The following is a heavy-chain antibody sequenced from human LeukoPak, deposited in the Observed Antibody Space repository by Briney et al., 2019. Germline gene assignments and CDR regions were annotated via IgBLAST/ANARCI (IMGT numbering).Heavy chain of an antibody. J-gene: IGHJ6*03. D-gene: IGHD2-15*01. V-gene: IGHV3-23*01. CDR3: AKNGDRGAYCSGGTCYPYYYYYMDV. Sequence: GGSLRLSCAASRFTVSTNYMSWVRQAPGKGLEWVSAISASGGTTYYADSVKGHFTISRDNSKNTLYLQMNSLSAEDTAVYYCAKNGDRGAYCSGGTCYPYYYYYMDVWGKGTTVTISS. CDR1: RFTVSTNY. CDR2: ISASGGTT.